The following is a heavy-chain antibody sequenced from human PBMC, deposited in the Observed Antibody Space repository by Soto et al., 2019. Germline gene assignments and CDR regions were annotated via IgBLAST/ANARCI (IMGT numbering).Heavy chain of an antibody. CDR3: ASEDGSGSYGYYYAMDV. CDR1: GFTFSNCG. Sequence: GSLRLSCAASGFTFSNCGRTWVRQAPGKGLEWVSGISRRGDTTYYADSVKGRFTISRDNSKNMLYLQLDSLRAEDTSVYFCASEDGSGSYGYYYAMDVWGQGATVTVFS. V-gene: IGHV3-23*01. J-gene: IGHJ6*02. CDR2: ISRRGDTT. D-gene: IGHD3-10*01.